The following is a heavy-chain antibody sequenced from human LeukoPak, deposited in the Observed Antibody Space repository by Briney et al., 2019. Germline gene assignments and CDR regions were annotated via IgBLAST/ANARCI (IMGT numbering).Heavy chain of an antibody. CDR1: GFTFSNYG. CDR3: ARDFIGAVGATGLFDY. V-gene: IGHV3-33*01. CDR2: IWYDGSNE. Sequence: GGSLRLSCAASGFTFSNYGMHWVRQAPGKGLEWVAVIWYDGSNEYYADSVKGRFTISRDNSKNTLYLQMNSLRAEDTAVYYCARDFIGAVGATGLFDYWGQGTLVTVSS. D-gene: IGHD1-26*01. J-gene: IGHJ4*02.